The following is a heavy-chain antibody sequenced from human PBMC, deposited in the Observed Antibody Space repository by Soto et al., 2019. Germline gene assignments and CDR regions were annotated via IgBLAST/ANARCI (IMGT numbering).Heavy chain of an antibody. CDR2: INPNGGST. J-gene: IGHJ3*02. CDR1: GYSFPSQY. CDR3: AREQWLRPGGGTEPLDI. Sequence: QVQLVQSGAEVKKPGASVKISCEASGYSFPSQYVHWVRQAPGQGLEWMGIINPNGGSTTYAQKLQGRVTMTRDTSPSTVYMGRSRLPSGDTAVYYGAREQWLRPGGGTEPLDIWGQGTMVTVAS. D-gene: IGHD5-12*01. V-gene: IGHV1-46*04.